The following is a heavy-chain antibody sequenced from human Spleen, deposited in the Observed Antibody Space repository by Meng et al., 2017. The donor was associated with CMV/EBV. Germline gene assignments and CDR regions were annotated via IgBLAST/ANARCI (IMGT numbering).Heavy chain of an antibody. J-gene: IGHJ4*02. D-gene: IGHD6-13*01. CDR2: ISWNSGTI. V-gene: IGHV3-9*01. Sequence: SLKISCAASGFTFDDYAMHWVRQAPGKGLEWVSGISWNSGTIGYADAVKGRFTISRDNAKNSLYLQMNSLRAEDTALYYCAKDGAAAAPRPYYFDYWGQGSLVTVPQ. CDR1: GFTFDDYA. CDR3: AKDGAAAAPRPYYFDY.